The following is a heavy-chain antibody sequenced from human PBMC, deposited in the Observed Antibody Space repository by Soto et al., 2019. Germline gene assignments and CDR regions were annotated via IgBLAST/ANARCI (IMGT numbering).Heavy chain of an antibody. Sequence: PSESLSLTCPVSGGSVGSGSSYWGWFREPPGKGLEWIGYIYYSGSTHYNPPLKSRVTLSVDTSKNQFSLKLSSVTAADTAVYYCARTYYYDSSGYYPNAFDIWGQGTMVT. D-gene: IGHD3-22*01. CDR3: ARTYYYDSSGYYPNAFDI. CDR1: GGSVGSGSSY. J-gene: IGHJ3*02. CDR2: IYYSGST. V-gene: IGHV4-61*01.